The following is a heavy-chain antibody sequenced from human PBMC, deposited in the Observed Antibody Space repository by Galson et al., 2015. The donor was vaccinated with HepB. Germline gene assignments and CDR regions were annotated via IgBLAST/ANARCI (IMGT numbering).Heavy chain of an antibody. CDR3: TRESGGDSDY. J-gene: IGHJ4*02. CDR2: IRHKGYGGTA. Sequence: SLRLSCATSGFTFGDYAMSWFRQAPGKGLEWVGFIRHKGYGGTAEYAASVKARFSISRDDSGSIAYLQMDSLKTDDTAVYYCTRESGGDSDYWGQGTLVTVSS. V-gene: IGHV3-49*03. D-gene: IGHD2-21*01. CDR1: GFTFGDYA.